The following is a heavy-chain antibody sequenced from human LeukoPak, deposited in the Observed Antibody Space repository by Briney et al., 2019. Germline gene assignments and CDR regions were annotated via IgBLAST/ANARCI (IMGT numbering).Heavy chain of an antibody. V-gene: IGHV1-8*01. J-gene: IGHJ6*03. D-gene: IGHD2-21*01. CDR1: GDTFTSND. Sequence: ASVKVSCKASGDTFTSNDINWVRQVTGQGLEWMGWLNPTSGNTGYAQKFQGRVTMTRDTSMSTAYMELSSLRSEDTAVYYCARTYVVVIASHYYYYYMDVWGKGTTVTVSS. CDR3: ARTYVVVIASHYYYYYMDV. CDR2: LNPTSGNT.